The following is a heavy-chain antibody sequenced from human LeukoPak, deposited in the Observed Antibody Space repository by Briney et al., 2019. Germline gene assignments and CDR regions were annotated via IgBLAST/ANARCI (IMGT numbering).Heavy chain of an antibody. D-gene: IGHD5-12*01. CDR2: IAGST. J-gene: IGHJ4*02. CDR1: GFRFSDYF. CDR3: VKDELASGYFN. Sequence: PGGSLRLSCAASGFRFSDYFMAWVRQVPGKGLQWVSAIAGSTTYADSVKGRFTISRDNSNSILYLQMNSLRAEDTAIYYCVKDELASGYFNWGQGTLVTVSS. V-gene: IGHV3-23*01.